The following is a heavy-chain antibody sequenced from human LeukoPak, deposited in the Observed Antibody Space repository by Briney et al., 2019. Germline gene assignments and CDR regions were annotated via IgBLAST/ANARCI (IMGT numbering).Heavy chain of an antibody. CDR1: GGSISSSIYY. D-gene: IGHD1-1*01. CDR2: VFYNGAT. CDR3: ARDAGHQLSRRNYYAMDV. Sequence: NPSETLSLTCIVSGGSISSSIYYWAWVRQPPGKGLEWIGTVFYNGATQYSPSLRSRVTISIDTSTNQFSLKVNSVTAADTAVYYCARDAGHQLSRRNYYAMDVWGQGTTVTVSS. J-gene: IGHJ6*02. V-gene: IGHV4-39*07.